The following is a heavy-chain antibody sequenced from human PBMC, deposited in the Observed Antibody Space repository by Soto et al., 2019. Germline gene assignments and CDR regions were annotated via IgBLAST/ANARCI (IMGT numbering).Heavy chain of an antibody. J-gene: IGHJ4*02. Sequence: GGSLRLSCAAYGFTFSSYSMNWVRQAPGKGLEWVSYISSSSSTIYYADSVKGRFTISRDNAKNSLYLQMNSLRDEDTAVYYCARDSYYYDSRGYYPFDYWGQGTLVTVSS. V-gene: IGHV3-48*02. CDR3: ARDSYYYDSRGYYPFDY. CDR1: GFTFSSYS. D-gene: IGHD3-22*01. CDR2: ISSSSSTI.